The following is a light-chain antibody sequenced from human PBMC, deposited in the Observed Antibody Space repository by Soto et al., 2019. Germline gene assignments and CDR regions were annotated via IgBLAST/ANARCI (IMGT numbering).Light chain of an antibody. Sequence: EIGLTQSPNTLSLAPGERDPLSCREIQSVRSERLAWYQQKRGQAPTLLIFDASSRASGTPERFSGSGSGTDFTLTISRLEPEDFAVYYCQEYDGAPPITFGLGTRLEIK. J-gene: IGKJ5*01. CDR1: QSVRSER. CDR3: QEYDGAPPIT. CDR2: DAS. V-gene: IGKV3-20*01.